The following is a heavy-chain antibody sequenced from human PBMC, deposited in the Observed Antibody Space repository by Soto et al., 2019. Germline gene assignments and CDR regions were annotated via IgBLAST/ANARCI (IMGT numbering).Heavy chain of an antibody. CDR2: IIPIFGTA. Sequence: QVQLVQSGAEVKKPGSSVKVSCKASGGTFSSYAISWVRQAPGQGLEWMGGIIPIFGTANYAQKFQGRVTITADDSTSKAYMELSSLRSEDTAVYYCARALNPGIAVAGPDYWGQGTLVTVSS. CDR3: ARALNPGIAVAGPDY. J-gene: IGHJ4*02. CDR1: GGTFSSYA. V-gene: IGHV1-69*12. D-gene: IGHD6-19*01.